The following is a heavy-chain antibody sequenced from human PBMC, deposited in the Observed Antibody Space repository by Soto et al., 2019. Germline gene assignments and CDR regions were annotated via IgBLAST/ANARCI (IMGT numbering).Heavy chain of an antibody. CDR3: AREGSSTWTCYFDF. Sequence: SPTLSLTCAISGDSVSSNSAAWNWVRQSPSRGLEWLGRTKYRSKWYNDYATSVKSRITINPDTSKNQFPLQLNSVTPDDTAVYYCAREGSSTWTCYFDFLRQRTLVTVSS. D-gene: IGHD6-13*01. V-gene: IGHV6-1*01. CDR2: TKYRSKWYN. CDR1: GDSVSSNSAA. J-gene: IGHJ4*02.